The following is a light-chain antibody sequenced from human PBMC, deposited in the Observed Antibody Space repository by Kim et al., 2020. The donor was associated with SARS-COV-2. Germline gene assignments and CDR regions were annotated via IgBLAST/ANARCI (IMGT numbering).Light chain of an antibody. CDR2: AAS. J-gene: IGKJ4*01. V-gene: IGKV1-39*01. Sequence: IQMTQSPSSLAASVGDRVTIACRASQSIGTRLNWYQQRPGKAPKLLIYAASSLQSGVPSRFSGTGSGTDFALTISSLQPEDFATYYCQQSYSTPLTFGGGTKVDIK. CDR1: QSIGTR. CDR3: QQSYSTPLT.